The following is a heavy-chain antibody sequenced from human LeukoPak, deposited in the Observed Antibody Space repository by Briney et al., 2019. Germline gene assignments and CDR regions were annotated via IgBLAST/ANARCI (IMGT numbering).Heavy chain of an antibody. Sequence: PGGSLRLSCVVSEFSASNYWMSWVRQAPGKGLERVANIKQDGSQENYVDSVKGRFTISRDNAKNSVYLQMNGLLVEDTAVYYCVREWAGGLAAAGTQIEGSYWGQGTQVIVSS. CDR1: EFSASNYW. D-gene: IGHD6-13*01. CDR2: IKQDGSQE. V-gene: IGHV3-7*01. CDR3: VREWAGGLAAAGTQIEGSY. J-gene: IGHJ4*02.